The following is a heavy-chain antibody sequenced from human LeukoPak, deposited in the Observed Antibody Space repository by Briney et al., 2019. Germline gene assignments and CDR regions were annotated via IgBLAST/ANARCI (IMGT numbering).Heavy chain of an antibody. Sequence: GGSLRLSCAASGFTFSTYGVYWVRQAPGKGLEWVSSNSGGSSYYADSAKGRFTISRGNSKNTLYLQMNSLRAEDTAVYYCEPPLQFLESWGQGTMVIVSS. J-gene: IGHJ5*02. V-gene: IGHV3-23*01. CDR3: EPPLQFLES. D-gene: IGHD3-3*01. CDR1: GFTFSTYG. CDR2: NSGGSS.